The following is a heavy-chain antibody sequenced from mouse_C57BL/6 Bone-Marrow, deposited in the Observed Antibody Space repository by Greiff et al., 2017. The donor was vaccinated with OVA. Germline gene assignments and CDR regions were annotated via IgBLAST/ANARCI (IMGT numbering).Heavy chain of an antibody. CDR1: GYTFTDYY. J-gene: IGHJ3*01. V-gene: IGHV1-26*01. CDR3: ASSAKDFFAY. Sequence: VQLQQSGPELVKPGASVKISCKASGYTFTDYYMNWVKQSPGKSLEWIGDINPNNGGTSYNQKFKGKATLTVDKSSSTAYMELRSLTSEVSAGYYCASSAKDFFAYWGQGTLVTVSA. CDR2: INPNNGGT.